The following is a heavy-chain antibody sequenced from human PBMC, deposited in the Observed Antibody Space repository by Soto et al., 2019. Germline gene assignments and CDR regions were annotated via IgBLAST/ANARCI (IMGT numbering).Heavy chain of an antibody. CDR1: GGSIDRSNYY. CDR3: ARHFVAVVIKGWGY. Sequence: SETLSLTCNVSGGSIDRSNYYWDWLRQPPGKGLEWIGTTYYNGNAYYNPSLKNRVSMSVDTSKNQFSLKLVSVTAADKAVYYCARHFVAVVIKGWGYWGQGTLVTVSS. V-gene: IGHV4-39*01. CDR2: TYYNGNA. J-gene: IGHJ4*02. D-gene: IGHD3-10*01.